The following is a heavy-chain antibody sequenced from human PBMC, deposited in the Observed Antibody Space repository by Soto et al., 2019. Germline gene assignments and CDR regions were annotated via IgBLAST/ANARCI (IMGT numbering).Heavy chain of an antibody. CDR1: GGTFSIYA. Sequence: SLKVSCKASGGTFSIYAISWVRQAPGQGLEWMGGIIPIFGTANYAQKFQGRVTITADESTSTAYMELSSLRSEDTAVYYCARARLHYYDSSGYENFDYWGQGTLVTVSS. V-gene: IGHV1-69*13. J-gene: IGHJ4*02. CDR3: ARARLHYYDSSGYENFDY. D-gene: IGHD3-22*01. CDR2: IIPIFGTA.